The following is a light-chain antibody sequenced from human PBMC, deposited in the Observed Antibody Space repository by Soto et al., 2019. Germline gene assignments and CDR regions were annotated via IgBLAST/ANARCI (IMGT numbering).Light chain of an antibody. CDR3: QHYKNWPSALT. Sequence: EIVMTQSPATLSVSPGEGATLSCRASQYISTNLAWYQQRPGQALRLLIYDASTRATGIPARFSGSGSGTEFTLTISSLQSEDAAVYFCQHYKNWPSALTFGGGTKVEIK. CDR2: DAS. J-gene: IGKJ4*01. CDR1: QYISTN. V-gene: IGKV3-15*01.